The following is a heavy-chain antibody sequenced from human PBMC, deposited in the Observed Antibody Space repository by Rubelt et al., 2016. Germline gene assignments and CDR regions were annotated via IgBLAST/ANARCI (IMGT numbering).Heavy chain of an antibody. CDR3: ARAMITFGGGILYFDY. Sequence: GRGLEWVGFIRSKAYAATTQFAASVKGRFTISRDDSKSIAYLQMSSLKTEDTAVYYCARAMITFGGGILYFDYWGQGTTVTVSS. J-gene: IGHJ4*03. D-gene: IGHD3-16*01. CDR2: IRSKAYAATT. V-gene: IGHV3-49*02.